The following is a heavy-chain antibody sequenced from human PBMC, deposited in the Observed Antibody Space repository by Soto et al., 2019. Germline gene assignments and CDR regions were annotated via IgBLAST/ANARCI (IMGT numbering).Heavy chain of an antibody. D-gene: IGHD3-22*01. V-gene: IGHV4-39*01. CDR3: AGGEITMIVVVPRGWFDP. J-gene: IGHJ5*02. Sequence: SETLSLTCTVSGGSISSSSYYWGWIRQPPGKGLEWIGSIYYSGSTYYNPSLKSRVTISVDTSKNQFSLKLSSVTAADTAVYYCAGGEITMIVVVPRGWFDPWGQGTLVTVSS. CDR1: GGSISSSSYY. CDR2: IYYSGST.